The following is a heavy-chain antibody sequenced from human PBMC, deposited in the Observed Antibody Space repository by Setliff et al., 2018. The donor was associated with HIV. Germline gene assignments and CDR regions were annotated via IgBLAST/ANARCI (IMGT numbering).Heavy chain of an antibody. J-gene: IGHJ4*02. CDR3: ARQGAVTGHSFDS. D-gene: IGHD6-19*01. V-gene: IGHV4-38-2*01. CDR2: VYHSGTT. Sequence: PSETLSLTCAVSGYSISTAYYWGWIRQPPGKGLEWIGSVYHSGTTYYNPSLKSRVAISVDMSNNQFSLKVTSVTAADTAVYYCARQGAVTGHSFDSWGQGALVTVSS. CDR1: GYSISTAYY.